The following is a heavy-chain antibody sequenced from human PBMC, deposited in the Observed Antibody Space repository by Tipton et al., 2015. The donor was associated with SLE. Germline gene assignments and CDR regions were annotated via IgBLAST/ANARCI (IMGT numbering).Heavy chain of an antibody. CDR2: MSYDGSNK. CDR1: GFTFGSYA. J-gene: IGHJ6*02. Sequence: SLRLSCAASGFTFGSYAMHWVRQAPGKGLEWVAVMSYDGSNKNYADSVKGRFTISRDNSKNTLYLQMNSLRAEDTAVYYCARVLIAVYGLDVWGQGTTVTVSS. V-gene: IGHV3-30*04. CDR3: ARVLIAVYGLDV.